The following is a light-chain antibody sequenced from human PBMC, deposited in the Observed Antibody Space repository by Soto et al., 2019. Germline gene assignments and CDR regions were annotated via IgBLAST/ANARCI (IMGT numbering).Light chain of an antibody. CDR1: SSNIGAGYD. CDR2: GNS. Sequence: QSVLTQPPSVSGAPGQRVTISCTGSSSNIGAGYDVHWYQQLPGTAPKLLIYGNSNRPSGVPDRFSGSKSGTSASLAITGLRAEDEADYYCQSYDSSLSGWVFGGGPKLTV. J-gene: IGLJ3*02. CDR3: QSYDSSLSGWV. V-gene: IGLV1-40*01.